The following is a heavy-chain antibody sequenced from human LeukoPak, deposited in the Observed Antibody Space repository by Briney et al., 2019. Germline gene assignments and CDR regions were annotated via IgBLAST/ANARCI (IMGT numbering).Heavy chain of an antibody. V-gene: IGHV1-2*02. J-gene: IGHJ4*02. CDR1: GYTFTGYY. CDR2: INPNSGGT. Sequence: GASVKVSCKASGYTFTGYYMHWVRQAPGQGLEWMGWINPNSGGTNYAQKFQGRVTMTRDTSISTAYMELSRLRSDDTAVYYCARDREYYDSSGYFNYWGQGTLVTVSS. D-gene: IGHD3-22*01. CDR3: ARDREYYDSSGYFNY.